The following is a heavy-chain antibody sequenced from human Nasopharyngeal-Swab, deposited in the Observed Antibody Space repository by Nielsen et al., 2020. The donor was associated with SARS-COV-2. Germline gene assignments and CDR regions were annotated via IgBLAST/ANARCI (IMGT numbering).Heavy chain of an antibody. V-gene: IGHV1-69*13. CDR2: IIPIFGTA. D-gene: IGHD2-2*01. CDR3: ARDSGGIVVVPAAPWNYMDV. J-gene: IGHJ6*03. CDR1: GYTFSSYA. Sequence: SVKVSCKASGYTFSSYAISWVRQAPGQGLEWMGGIIPIFGTANYAQKFQGRVTITADESTSTAYMELSSLRSEDTAVYYCARDSGGIVVVPAAPWNYMDVWGKGPTVTVSS.